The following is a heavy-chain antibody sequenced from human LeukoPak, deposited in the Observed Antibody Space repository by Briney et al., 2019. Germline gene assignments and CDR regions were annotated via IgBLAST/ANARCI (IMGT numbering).Heavy chain of an antibody. V-gene: IGHV4-39*01. D-gene: IGHD4-11*01. Sequence: SETLSLTCTVSGGSISSRSYYWGWSRQPPGKGLEWIGSIYYSGSTYYNPSLKSRVTISVDTSKNQFSLKLSSVTAADTAVYYCARMPGKYSNPTRNNWFDPWGQGTLVTVSS. CDR1: GGSISSRSYY. J-gene: IGHJ5*02. CDR2: IYYSGST. CDR3: ARMPGKYSNPTRNNWFDP.